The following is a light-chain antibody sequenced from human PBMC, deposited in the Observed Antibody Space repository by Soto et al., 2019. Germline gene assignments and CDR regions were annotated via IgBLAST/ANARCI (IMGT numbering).Light chain of an antibody. Sequence: QSALTQPASVSGFPGQSIAISCTGTSSDIGNYNLVSWYQQHPGKAPKVMIYDVSKRPSGVSDRFSGSKSGNTASLTISGLQAEDEADYYCSSYAGSSTPVVFGGGTKLTVL. J-gene: IGLJ2*01. CDR1: SSDIGNYNL. V-gene: IGLV2-23*02. CDR3: SSYAGSSTPVV. CDR2: DVS.